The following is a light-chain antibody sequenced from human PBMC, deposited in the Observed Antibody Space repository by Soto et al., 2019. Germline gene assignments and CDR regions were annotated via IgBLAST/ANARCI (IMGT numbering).Light chain of an antibody. CDR3: CSYTSXSTPWV. CDR1: SSDVGGYNY. V-gene: IGLV2-14*03. Sequence: QSVLTQPASVSGSPGQSITISCTGTSSDVGGYNYVSWYQQHPGKAPKLMIYDVSDRPSGVSNRFSASKSGNTASLTISGLQAEDEADYYCCSYTSXSTPWVFGTGTKVTVL. J-gene: IGLJ1*01. CDR2: DVS.